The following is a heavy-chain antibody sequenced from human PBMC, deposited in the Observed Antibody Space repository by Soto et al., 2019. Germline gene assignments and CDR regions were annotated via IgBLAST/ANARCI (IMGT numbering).Heavy chain of an antibody. CDR3: AKARVITFGGVVYAD. J-gene: IGHJ4*02. CDR2: ISGSGGST. D-gene: IGHD3-16*01. Sequence: LRLSCAASGFTFSSYAMCWVRQAPGKGLEWVSAISGSGGSTYYADSVKGRFTISRDNSKNTLYLQMNSLRAEDTAVYYCAKARVITFGGVVYADWGQGTLVTVSS. CDR1: GFTFSSYA. V-gene: IGHV3-23*01.